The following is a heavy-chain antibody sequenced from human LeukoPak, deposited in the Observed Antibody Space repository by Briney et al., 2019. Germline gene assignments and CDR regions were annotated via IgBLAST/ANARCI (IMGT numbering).Heavy chain of an antibody. CDR2: NYYSGSI. V-gene: IGHV4-59*01. D-gene: IGHD3-22*01. Sequence: SETLSLTCTLSGDSLCLYYGSCLPHPPGGGLECRAHNYYSGSINYNPSHKSRFAISVHTYKHQFSLKLSSITAADTAMYYCARVQPKGRYYSYSRSAFGIWGQGTMVTVSS. CDR1: GDSLCLYY. CDR3: ARVQPKGRYYSYSRSAFGI. J-gene: IGHJ3*02.